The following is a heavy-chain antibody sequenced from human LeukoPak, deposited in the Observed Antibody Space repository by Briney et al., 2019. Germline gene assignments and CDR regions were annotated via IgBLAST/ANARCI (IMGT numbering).Heavy chain of an antibody. V-gene: IGHV1-18*01. CDR1: RFSFSSYW. Sequence: GGSLRLSCAASRFSFSSYWMSWVRQAPGQGLEWMGWISAYNGNTNYAQKLQGRVTMTTDTSTSTAYMELRSLRSDDTAVYYCARDEYYFGSGSYFYFDYWGQGTLLTVSS. CDR2: ISAYNGNT. CDR3: ARDEYYFGSGSYFYFDY. J-gene: IGHJ4*02. D-gene: IGHD3-10*01.